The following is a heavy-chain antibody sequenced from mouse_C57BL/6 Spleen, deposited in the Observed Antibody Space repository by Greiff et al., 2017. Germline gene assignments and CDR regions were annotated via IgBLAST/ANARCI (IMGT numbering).Heavy chain of an antibody. CDR3: ARRGINDYLLAY. D-gene: IGHD2-4*01. V-gene: IGHV1-81*01. J-gene: IGHJ3*01. Sequence: QVQLQQSGAELARPGASVKLSCKASGYTFTSYGISWVKQRTGQGLEWIGEIYPRSGNTYYNEKFKGKATLTAAKSSSTAYMELRSLTSEDSADYFCARRGINDYLLAYWGQGTLVTVSA. CDR1: GYTFTSYG. CDR2: IYPRSGNT.